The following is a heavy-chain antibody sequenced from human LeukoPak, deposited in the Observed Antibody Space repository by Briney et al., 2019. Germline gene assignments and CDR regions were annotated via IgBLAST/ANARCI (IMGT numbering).Heavy chain of an antibody. D-gene: IGHD3-3*01. CDR1: GYTFTSYD. V-gene: IGHV1-8*03. CDR2: MNPNRGNT. J-gene: IGHJ5*02. Sequence: ASVKVSCKASGYTFTSYDINWVRQATGQGREWMGWMNPNRGNTGYAQKFQGRVTITRNTSITTAYIDLSSLRSEDTAVYYCARARRFFEWLTTGVNWFDPWGQGTLVTVSS. CDR3: ARARRFFEWLTTGVNWFDP.